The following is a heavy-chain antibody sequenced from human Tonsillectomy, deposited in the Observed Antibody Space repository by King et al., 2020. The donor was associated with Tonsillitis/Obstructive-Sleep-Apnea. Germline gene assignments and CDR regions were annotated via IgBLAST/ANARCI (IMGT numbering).Heavy chain of an antibody. D-gene: IGHD2-2*02. CDR1: GFTFEDYA. CDR2: ISGDGNST. V-gene: IGHV3-43*02. Sequence: VQLVESGGGVVQPGGSLRLSCAVSGFTFEDYAMHWVRQAPGKGLEWVSLISGDGNSTYSADSLKGRFTISRDNSKNSLYLQMNSLKTEDTALYYCAKALGGALCSTICDKGAFDIWGQGTMVTVSS. J-gene: IGHJ3*02. CDR3: AKALGGALCSTICDKGAFDI.